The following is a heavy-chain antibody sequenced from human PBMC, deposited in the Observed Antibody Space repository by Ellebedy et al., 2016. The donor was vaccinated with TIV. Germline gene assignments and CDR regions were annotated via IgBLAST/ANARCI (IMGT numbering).Heavy chain of an antibody. Sequence: GGSLRLXXVASGFTLRSYWMHWVRHAPGKGLVWVSRINTDGSSTNYADSVRGRVTISRDNAKNTLYLQMNSLRAEDTAVYYCARTPYYYGMDVWGQGTTVTVSS. D-gene: IGHD2-15*01. J-gene: IGHJ6*02. CDR1: GFTLRSYW. CDR2: INTDGSST. V-gene: IGHV3-74*01. CDR3: ARTPYYYGMDV.